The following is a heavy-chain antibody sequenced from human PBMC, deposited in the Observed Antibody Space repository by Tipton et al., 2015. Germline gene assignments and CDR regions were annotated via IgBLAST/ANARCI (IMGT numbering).Heavy chain of an antibody. J-gene: IGHJ3*02. CDR3: ARHVSFYYDTHGYDALDI. Sequence: QLVQSGAEVKKPGESLKISCKGSGYSFSNYWIGWVRQMPGKGLEWMGIIYPGDSHTRYNSSFQGQVTISADKSISTAYLHWSSLKASDTAMYYCARHVSFYYDTHGYDALDIWAQGTMVTVSS. D-gene: IGHD3-22*01. CDR2: IYPGDSHT. CDR1: GYSFSNYW. V-gene: IGHV5-51*01.